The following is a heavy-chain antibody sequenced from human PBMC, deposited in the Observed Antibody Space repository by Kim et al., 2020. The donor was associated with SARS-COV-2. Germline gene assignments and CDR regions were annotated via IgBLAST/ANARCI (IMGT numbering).Heavy chain of an antibody. J-gene: IGHJ4*02. CDR2: ISWNSGSI. D-gene: IGHD2-2*01. V-gene: IGHV3-9*01. CDR3: AKDIRQLLEAYYFDY. CDR1: GFTFDDYA. Sequence: GGSLRLSCAASGFTFDDYAMHWVRQAPGKGLEWVSGISWNSGSIGYADSVKGRFTISRDNAKNSLYLQMNSLRAEDTALYYCAKDIRQLLEAYYFDYWGQGTLVTVSS.